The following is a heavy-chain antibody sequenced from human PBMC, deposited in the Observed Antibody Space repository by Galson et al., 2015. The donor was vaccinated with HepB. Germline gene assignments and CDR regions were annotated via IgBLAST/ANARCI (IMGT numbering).Heavy chain of an antibody. CDR1: GFTFSSYG. CDR3: AKGRQQLVFYYYGMDV. V-gene: IGHV3-30*18. D-gene: IGHD6-13*01. Sequence: SLRLSCAASGFTFSSYGVHWVRQAPGKGLEWVAVISYDGSNKYYADSVKGRFTISRDNSKNTLYLQMNSLRAEDTAVYYCAKGRQQLVFYYYGMDVWGQGTTVTVSS. CDR2: ISYDGSNK. J-gene: IGHJ6*02.